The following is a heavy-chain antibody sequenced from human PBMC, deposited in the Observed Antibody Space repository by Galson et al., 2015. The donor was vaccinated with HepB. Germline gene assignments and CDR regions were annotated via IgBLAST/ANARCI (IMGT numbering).Heavy chain of an antibody. CDR3: ARGDSGDYAY. CDR1: GGSISSYY. V-gene: IGHV4-59*01. Sequence: LSLTCTVSGGSISSYYWSWIRQPPGKGLEWIGHIYYSGSTNYNPSLKSRVTISVDTSKNQFSLKLSSVTAADTAVYYCARGDSGDYAYWGQGTLVTVSS. J-gene: IGHJ4*02. D-gene: IGHD4-17*01. CDR2: IYYSGST.